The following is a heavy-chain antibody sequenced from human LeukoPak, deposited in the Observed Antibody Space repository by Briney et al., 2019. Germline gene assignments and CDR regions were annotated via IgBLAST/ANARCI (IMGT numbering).Heavy chain of an antibody. CDR2: ISFDGSDA. J-gene: IGHJ4*02. Sequence: GGSLRLSCAASGFTFSGFWMHWVRQAPGKGLVWVSCISFDGSDATYADSVKGRFTISRDNAKNTLHLQMDSLTVEDTAVYYCARENFWSGYPDYWGQGTLVTVSS. CDR1: GFTFSGFW. V-gene: IGHV3-74*01. CDR3: ARENFWSGYPDY. D-gene: IGHD3-3*01.